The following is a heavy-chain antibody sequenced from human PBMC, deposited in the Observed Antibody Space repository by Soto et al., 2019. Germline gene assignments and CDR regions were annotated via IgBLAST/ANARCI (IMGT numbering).Heavy chain of an antibody. CDR2: IYHSGST. CDR3: ARGVITIFGVVPIGWFDP. J-gene: IGHJ5*02. CDR1: GGSISSSNW. V-gene: IGHV4-4*02. Sequence: PSETLSLTCAVSGGSISSSNWWSWVRQPPGKGLEWIGEIYHSGSTNYNPSLKSRVTISVDKSKNQFSLKLSSVTAADTAVYYCARGVITIFGVVPIGWFDPWGQGTLVNV. D-gene: IGHD3-3*01.